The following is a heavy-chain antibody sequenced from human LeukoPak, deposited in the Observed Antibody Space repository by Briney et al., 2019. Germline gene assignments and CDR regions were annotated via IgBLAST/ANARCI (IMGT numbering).Heavy chain of an antibody. D-gene: IGHD1-26*01. J-gene: IGHJ4*02. V-gene: IGHV4-39*01. Sequence: SETLSLTCTVPGGSISSSTYYWAWVRHPPGKGLEWMGSINYSGNTYYKSSLKSRVTISVDTSKNQFSLKLTSVTAADTAVYYCTRLTVGTTWGNYFDYWGQGTVVTVSS. CDR1: GGSISSSTYY. CDR3: TRLTVGTTWGNYFDY. CDR2: INYSGNT.